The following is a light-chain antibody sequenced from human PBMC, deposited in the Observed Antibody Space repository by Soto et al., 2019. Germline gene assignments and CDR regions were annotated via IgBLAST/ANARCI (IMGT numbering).Light chain of an antibody. CDR3: QQYNNWPWT. J-gene: IGKJ1*01. V-gene: IGKV3-15*01. Sequence: EIVLTQSPGTLSLSPGERATLSCRASQSVSSSYLAWYQQKPGQAPRLLIYGASSRATGMPGRFSGSGSGTEFTLTISSLQSEDFAIYYCQQYNNWPWTFGQGTKVDTK. CDR2: GAS. CDR1: QSVSSSY.